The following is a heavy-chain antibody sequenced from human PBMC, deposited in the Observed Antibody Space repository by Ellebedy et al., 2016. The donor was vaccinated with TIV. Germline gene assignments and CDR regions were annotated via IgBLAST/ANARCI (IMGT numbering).Heavy chain of an antibody. J-gene: IGHJ4*02. CDR3: ARESVRYFDWDY. CDR1: GFTLSGYW. V-gene: IGHV3-74*01. D-gene: IGHD3-9*01. CDR2: INTDGSST. Sequence: PGGSLRLSCVASGFTLSGYWMHWVRQVPGKGLVWLARINTDGSSTSYADSVVGRFTISRDNAKKTLYLEMSGLRSDDTAVYYCARESVRYFDWDYWGQGTLVAV.